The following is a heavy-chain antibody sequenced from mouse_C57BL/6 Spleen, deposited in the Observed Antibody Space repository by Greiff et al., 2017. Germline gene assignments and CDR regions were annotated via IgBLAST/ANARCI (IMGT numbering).Heavy chain of an antibody. V-gene: IGHV3-6*01. J-gene: IGHJ2*01. CDR3: ARDEDGSSYGY. CDR2: ISYDGSN. CDR1: GYSITSGYY. D-gene: IGHD1-1*01. Sequence: EVKLLESGPGLVKPSQSLSLTCSVTGYSITSGYYWNWIRQFPGNKLEWMGYISYDGSNNYNPSLKNRISITRDTSKNQFFLKLNSVTTEDTATYYCARDEDGSSYGYWGQGTTLTVSS.